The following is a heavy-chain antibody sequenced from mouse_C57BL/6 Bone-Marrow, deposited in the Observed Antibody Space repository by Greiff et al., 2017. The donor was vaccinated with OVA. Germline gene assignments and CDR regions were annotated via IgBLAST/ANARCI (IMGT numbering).Heavy chain of an antibody. Sequence: VQLVESGAELVKPGASVKISCKASGYAFSSYWMNWVKQRPGKGLEWIGQIYPGDGDTNYNGKFKGTATLTADKSSSTAYMQLSSLTSEDSAVYFCARERGYSFDYWGQGTTLTVSS. CDR2: IYPGDGDT. CDR1: GYAFSSYW. CDR3: ARERGYSFDY. J-gene: IGHJ2*01. V-gene: IGHV1-80*01.